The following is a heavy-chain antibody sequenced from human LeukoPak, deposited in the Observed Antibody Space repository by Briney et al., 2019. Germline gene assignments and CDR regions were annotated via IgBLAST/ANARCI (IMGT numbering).Heavy chain of an antibody. J-gene: IGHJ4*02. D-gene: IGHD3-22*01. V-gene: IGHV3-23*01. CDR3: AKEGYYYDSSSPSAFDY. CDR1: GFTFSSYA. Sequence: PGGSLRLSCAASGFTFSSYAMNWVRQAPGKGLEWVSAISGSGGSTYYADSVKGRFTISRDNSKNTLYLQMNSLRAEDTAVYYCAKEGYYYDSSSPSAFDYWGQGTLVTVSS. CDR2: ISGSGGST.